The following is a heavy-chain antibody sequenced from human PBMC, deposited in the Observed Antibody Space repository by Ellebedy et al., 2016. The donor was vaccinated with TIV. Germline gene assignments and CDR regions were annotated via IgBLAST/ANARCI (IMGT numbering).Heavy chain of an antibody. V-gene: IGHV3-23*01. CDR1: GFTFSNYG. CDR3: AKDSEGYDSGTYYRFFDY. D-gene: IGHD3-10*01. Sequence: GESLKISXAASGFTFSNYGMSWVHQAPGKGLEWVSGIAGSGTSIRYADSVKGRFAISRDNPKNTLYLQMNSLRAEDTAVYYCAKDSEGYDSGTYYRFFDYWGQGSLVTVSS. CDR2: IAGSGTSI. J-gene: IGHJ4*02.